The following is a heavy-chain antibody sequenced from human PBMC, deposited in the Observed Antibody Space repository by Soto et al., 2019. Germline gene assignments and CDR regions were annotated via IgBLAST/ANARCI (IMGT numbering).Heavy chain of an antibody. D-gene: IGHD6-13*01. CDR1: GGSISSSNW. CDR2: IYHSGST. J-gene: IGHJ6*02. V-gene: IGHV4-4*02. Sequence: PSETLSLTCAVSGGSISSSNWWSWVRQPPGKGLEWIGEIYHSGSTNYNPSLKSRVTISVDKSKNQFSLKLSSVTAADTAVYYCARDPREQLVRGRYYYGMDVWGQGTTVTVSS. CDR3: ARDPREQLVRGRYYYGMDV.